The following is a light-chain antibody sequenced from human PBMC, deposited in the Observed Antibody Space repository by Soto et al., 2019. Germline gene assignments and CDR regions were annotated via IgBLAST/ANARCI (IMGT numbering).Light chain of an antibody. CDR1: QSVTSTY. CDR2: AAS. Sequence: DIVLAQSPGTLSLSPGERATLSCRASQSVTSTYLSWYQQKPGQAPRLLFYAASSRAMGGPDRFTGSGSGTDFTLTINRLEPEDFAVYYCQHYGRSPTFGPGTKVEMK. CDR3: QHYGRSPT. V-gene: IGKV3-20*01. J-gene: IGKJ1*01.